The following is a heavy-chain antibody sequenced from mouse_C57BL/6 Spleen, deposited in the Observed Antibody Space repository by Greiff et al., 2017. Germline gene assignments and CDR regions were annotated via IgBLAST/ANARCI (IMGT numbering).Heavy chain of an antibody. CDR3: TTPGSSYEAWFAY. J-gene: IGHJ3*01. V-gene: IGHV14-4*01. CDR1: GFNIKDDY. D-gene: IGHD1-1*01. CDR2: IDPENGDT. Sequence: VQLQQSGAELVRPGASVKLSCTASGFNIKDDYMHWVKQRPEQGLEWIGWIDPENGDTEYASKFQGKATITADTSSNTAYLQLSSLTSEDTAVYYCTTPGSSYEAWFAYWGQGTLVTVSA.